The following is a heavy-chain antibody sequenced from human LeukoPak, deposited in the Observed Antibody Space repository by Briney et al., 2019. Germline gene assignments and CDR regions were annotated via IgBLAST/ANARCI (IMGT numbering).Heavy chain of an antibody. Sequence: ASVKVSCKASGYTFTNYGISWVRQAPGQGLEWMGWISADNGNTYYTQNFQGRVSMTTDTSTSTAYMEVRSLRSDDTAVYYCASTVSDYDILTGPDAFDIWGQGTMVTVSS. V-gene: IGHV1-18*01. D-gene: IGHD3-9*01. CDR2: ISADNGNT. CDR3: ASTVSDYDILTGPDAFDI. CDR1: GYTFTNYG. J-gene: IGHJ3*02.